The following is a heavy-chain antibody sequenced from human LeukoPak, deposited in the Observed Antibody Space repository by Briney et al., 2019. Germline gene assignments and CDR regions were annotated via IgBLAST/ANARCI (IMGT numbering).Heavy chain of an antibody. J-gene: IGHJ4*02. CDR2: ISTYDGNI. CDR1: GYNFISYG. V-gene: IGHV1-18*01. Sequence: ASVKVSCKTSGYNFISYGINWVRQAPGQGLEWMGGISTYDGNIHSAQKFQGRVTLITDTSTSTVYMELRNLRSDDTAVYYCARARRGDISLGYWGQGTLVTVSS. D-gene: IGHD2-21*02. CDR3: ARARRGDISLGY.